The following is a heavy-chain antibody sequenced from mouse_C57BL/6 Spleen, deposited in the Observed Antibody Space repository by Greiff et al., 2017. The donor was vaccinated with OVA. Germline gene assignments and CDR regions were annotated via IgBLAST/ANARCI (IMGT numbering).Heavy chain of an antibody. Sequence: VQVVESGPELVKPGASVKISCKASGYAFSSSWMNWVKQRPGKGLEWIGRIYPGDGDTNYNGKFKGKATLTADKSSSTAYMQLSSLTSEDSAVYFCAREERYGSSLYYFDYWGQGTTLTVSS. D-gene: IGHD1-1*01. CDR1: GYAFSSSW. J-gene: IGHJ2*01. V-gene: IGHV1-82*01. CDR2: IYPGDGDT. CDR3: AREERYGSSLYYFDY.